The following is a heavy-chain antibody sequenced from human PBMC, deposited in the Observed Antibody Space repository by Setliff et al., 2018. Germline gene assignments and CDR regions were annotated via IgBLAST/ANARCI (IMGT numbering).Heavy chain of an antibody. CDR1: GYTFTSYY. V-gene: IGHV1-46*01. J-gene: IGHJ6*03. D-gene: IGHD2-2*01. CDR2: INPSGGST. Sequence: ASVKVSCKASGYTFTSYYMHWVRQAPGQGLEWMGIINPSGGSTSYAQKFQGRVTMTRDTSTSTVYVELSSLRSEDTAVYYCARVFCSSTSCSFYYYYYYMDVWGKGTTVTVSS. CDR3: ARVFCSSTSCSFYYYYYYMDV.